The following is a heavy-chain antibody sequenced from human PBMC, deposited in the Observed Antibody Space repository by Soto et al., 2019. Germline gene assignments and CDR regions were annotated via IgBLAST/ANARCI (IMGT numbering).Heavy chain of an antibody. CDR2: ISGSGGST. D-gene: IGHD4-17*01. CDR1: GFTFSSYA. Sequence: EVPLLESGGGLVQPGGSLRLSCAASGFTFSSYAMSWVRQAPGKGLEWVSAISGSGGSTYYADSVKGRFTISRDNSKHTLYLQMNSLRAEDTAVYYCAKPVDYGQAPVDYWGQGTLVTVSS. CDR3: AKPVDYGQAPVDY. V-gene: IGHV3-23*01. J-gene: IGHJ4*02.